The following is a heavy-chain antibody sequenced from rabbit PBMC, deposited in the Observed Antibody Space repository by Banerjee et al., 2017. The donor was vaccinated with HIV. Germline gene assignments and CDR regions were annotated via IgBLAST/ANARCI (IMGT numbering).Heavy chain of an antibody. Sequence: QEQLEESGGDLVKPEGSLTLTCTASGFSFSNKYVMCWVRQAPGKGLEWIACINSSSGNTVYATWAKGRFTISKTSSTTVTLQMTSLTAADTATYFCARGDCASTSYYYGGYYFTLWGPGTLVTVS. D-gene: IGHD8-1*01. J-gene: IGHJ4*01. CDR1: GFSFSNKYV. CDR3: ARGDCASTSYYYGGYYFTL. V-gene: IGHV1S45*01. CDR2: INSSSGNT.